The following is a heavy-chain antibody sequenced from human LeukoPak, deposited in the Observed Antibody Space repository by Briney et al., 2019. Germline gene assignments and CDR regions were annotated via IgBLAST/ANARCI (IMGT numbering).Heavy chain of an antibody. Sequence: GGSLRLSCAASEFTFSMFVMIWVRQPPGKGLEWVSSIFPSGGEIHYADSVRGRFTISRDNSKNTLSLQMNSLRAEDTAIYYCATYRRVMLPFESWGQGTLVTVSS. J-gene: IGHJ4*02. CDR3: ATYRRVMLPFES. CDR1: EFTFSMFV. CDR2: IFPSGGEI. D-gene: IGHD2/OR15-2a*01. V-gene: IGHV3-23*01.